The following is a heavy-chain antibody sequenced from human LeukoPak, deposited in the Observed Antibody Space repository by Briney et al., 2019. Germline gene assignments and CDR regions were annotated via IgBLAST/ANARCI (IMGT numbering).Heavy chain of an antibody. CDR2: ISTYNGNT. D-gene: IGHD2-2*01. Sequence: ASVKVSCKASGYTFTSYGISWVRQAPGQGLEWMGWISTYNGNTNYAQKLQGRVTMTTDTSTNTAYMDLRSLSSDDTAVYYCARVGQYCSSISCFDYWGQGTLVTVSS. V-gene: IGHV1-18*01. CDR1: GYTFTSYG. J-gene: IGHJ4*02. CDR3: ARVGQYCSSISCFDY.